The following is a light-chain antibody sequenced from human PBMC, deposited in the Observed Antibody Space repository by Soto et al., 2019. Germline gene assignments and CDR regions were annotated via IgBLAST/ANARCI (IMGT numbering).Light chain of an antibody. Sequence: IQMTQSPSTLSASVGDRVTITCRASQGISSALAWYQQKPGKPPKLLIYHASNLESGVPSRFSVRGSGTDFTLTISGLQPEDFATYYCQQSYSTITFGQGTRLEIK. CDR3: QQSYSTIT. CDR1: QGISSA. V-gene: IGKV1-13*02. CDR2: HAS. J-gene: IGKJ5*01.